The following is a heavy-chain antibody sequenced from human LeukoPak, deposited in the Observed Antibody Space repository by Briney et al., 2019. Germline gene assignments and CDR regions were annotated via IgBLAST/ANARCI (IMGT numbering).Heavy chain of an antibody. J-gene: IGHJ4*02. CDR1: GGSFSGYY. D-gene: IGHD3-22*01. V-gene: IGHV4-34*01. Sequence: PSETLSLTCAVYGGSFSGYYWTWTRQPPGKGLEWIGEINHSGNTNYNPSLKSRVAISVDTSKNQFSLKLSSVIAADTAMYYCARSKDGSGFAAYWGQGTQVTVSS. CDR2: INHSGNT. CDR3: ARSKDGSGFAAY.